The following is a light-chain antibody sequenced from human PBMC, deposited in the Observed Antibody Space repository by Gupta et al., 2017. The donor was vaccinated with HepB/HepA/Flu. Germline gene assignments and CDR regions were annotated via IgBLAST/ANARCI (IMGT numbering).Light chain of an antibody. CDR2: GNT. CDR1: SSNIGAGYD. J-gene: IGLJ2*01. V-gene: IGLV1-40*01. CDR3: HSYDSRLNGVL. Sequence: QSVPTQPPSASGAPGQRVTISCIGSSSNIGAGYDIHWYQQLPGTAPKLLISGNTNRPSGVPDRFSGSKSGTSASLAITGLQAEDEAAYYCHSYDSRLNGVLFGGGTKLTVL.